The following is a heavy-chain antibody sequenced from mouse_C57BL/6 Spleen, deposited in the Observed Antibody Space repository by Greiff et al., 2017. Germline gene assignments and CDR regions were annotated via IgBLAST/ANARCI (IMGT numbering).Heavy chain of an antibody. D-gene: IGHD2-3*01. CDR1: GFTFSSYG. CDR3: ARDGYYGYYFDY. V-gene: IGHV5-6*01. CDR2: ISSGGSYT. Sequence: EVQVVESGGDLVKPGGSLKLSCAASGFTFSSYGMSWVRQTPDKRLEWVATISSGGSYTYYPDSVKGRFTISRDNAKNTLYLQMSSLKSEDTAMYYCARDGYYGYYFDYWGQGTTLTVSS. J-gene: IGHJ2*01.